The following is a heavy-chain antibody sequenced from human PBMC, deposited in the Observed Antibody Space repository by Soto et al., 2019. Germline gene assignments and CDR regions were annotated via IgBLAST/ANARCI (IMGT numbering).Heavy chain of an antibody. V-gene: IGHV1-46*01. CDR2: INPSGGST. CDR3: ARDISDGYSYGYVSSGVRYYFDY. D-gene: IGHD5-18*01. CDR1: GYTFTSYY. J-gene: IGHJ4*02. Sequence: GASVKVSCKASGYTFTSYYMHWVRQAPGQGLEWMGIINPSGGSTSYAQKFQGRVTMTRDTSTSTVYMELSSLRSEDTAVYYCARDISDGYSYGYVSSGVRYYFDYWGQGTLVTVSS.